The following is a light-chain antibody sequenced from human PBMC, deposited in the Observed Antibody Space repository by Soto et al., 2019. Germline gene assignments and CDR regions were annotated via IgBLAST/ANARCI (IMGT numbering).Light chain of an antibody. Sequence: EIVLTQSTGTLSLSQGERATLSCRASQSVSRSYLAWYQQKPGQAPRLLIYGASSRATGIPDRFSVSGSGTDFTLTISRLEPEDFAVYYCQHYGTSALFGPGTKVDIK. CDR3: QHYGTSAL. V-gene: IGKV3-20*01. CDR2: GAS. J-gene: IGKJ3*01. CDR1: QSVSRSY.